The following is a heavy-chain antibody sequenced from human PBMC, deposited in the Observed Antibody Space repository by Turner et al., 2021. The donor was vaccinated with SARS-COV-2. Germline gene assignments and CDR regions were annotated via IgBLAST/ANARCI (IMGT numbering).Heavy chain of an antibody. CDR1: GFTFSSNA. CDR3: AKADRVMIVVVITLFDY. V-gene: IGHV3-23*01. Sequence: DVQLLASGGGLVQSGWSLRLSSAASGFTFSSNAMSWVRQGPGKGLEWVSAISGSGGSTYYADSVKGRFTISRDNSKNTLYLQMNSLRAEDTAVYYCAKADRVMIVVVITLFDYWGQGTLVTVSS. J-gene: IGHJ4*02. D-gene: IGHD3-22*01. CDR2: ISGSGGST.